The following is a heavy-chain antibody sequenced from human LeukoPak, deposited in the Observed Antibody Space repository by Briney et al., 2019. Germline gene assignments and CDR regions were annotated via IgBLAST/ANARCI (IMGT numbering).Heavy chain of an antibody. Sequence: GGSLRLSCAASGFSFSSYWMSWVRQAPGKGLEWVANIKQDGSVKNDVDSVKGRFTISRDNAKNSLYLQMNSLRAEDTAVYYCAREAMTTLSLDHWGQRTLVTVSS. J-gene: IGHJ4*02. V-gene: IGHV3-7*01. CDR2: IKQDGSVK. D-gene: IGHD4-17*01. CDR1: GFSFSSYW. CDR3: AREAMTTLSLDH.